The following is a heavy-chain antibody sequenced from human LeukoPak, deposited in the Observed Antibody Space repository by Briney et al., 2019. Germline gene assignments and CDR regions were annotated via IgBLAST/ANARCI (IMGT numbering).Heavy chain of an antibody. CDR1: GGSISTYY. CDR3: AREEALGSGSFDY. CDR2: IYYSGST. Sequence: SETLSLTCTVAGGSISTYYWSWIRQPPGKGLEWIGYIYYSGSTSYNPSLKSRVTISVDTSKNQFSLKLSSVTAADTAVYYCAREEALGSGSFDYWGQGTLVTVSS. D-gene: IGHD1-26*01. V-gene: IGHV4-59*01. J-gene: IGHJ4*02.